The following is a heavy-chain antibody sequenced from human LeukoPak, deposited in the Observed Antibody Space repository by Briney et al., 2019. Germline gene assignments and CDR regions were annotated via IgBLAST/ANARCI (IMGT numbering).Heavy chain of an antibody. CDR2: ISRTDDWT. Sequence: GESLRLSCAASGFTFGNYAMSWVRQTPGKGLDWVSIISRTDDWTNYADSVQGRFTISRDNSKNTLYLQMNSLRAEDTAVYYCAKDLSYTGWSFDYWGQGTLVTASS. J-gene: IGHJ4*02. V-gene: IGHV3-23*01. D-gene: IGHD1-1*01. CDR1: GFTFGNYA. CDR3: AKDLSYTGWSFDY.